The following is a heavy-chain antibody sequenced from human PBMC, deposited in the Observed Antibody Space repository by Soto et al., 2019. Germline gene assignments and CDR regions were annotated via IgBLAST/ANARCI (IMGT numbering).Heavy chain of an antibody. V-gene: IGHV1-2*02. CDR1: GYTFTGYY. Sequence: SVKVSCSASGYTFTGYYMHWVRQAPVQGLEWMGWINPNSGGTNYAQKFQGRVTMTRDTSISTAYMELSRLRSDDTAVYYCASGQTYSYYYYGMDVWGQGTTVTVSS. J-gene: IGHJ6*02. D-gene: IGHD5-18*01. CDR3: ASGQTYSYYYYGMDV. CDR2: INPNSGGT.